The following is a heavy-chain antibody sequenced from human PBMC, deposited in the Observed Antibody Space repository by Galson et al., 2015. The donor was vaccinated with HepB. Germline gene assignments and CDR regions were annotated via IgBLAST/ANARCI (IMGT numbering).Heavy chain of an antibody. J-gene: IGHJ5*02. CDR3: ASSESDCSSSSCYARSWFDP. Sequence: QSGAEVKKPGESLRISCKGSGYSFTSYWISWVRQMPGKGLEWMGRIDPSDSYTNYSPSFQGHVTISADKSISTAYLQWSSLKASDTAMYYCASSESDCSSSSCYARSWFDPWVQGTLVTVSS. V-gene: IGHV5-10-1*01. D-gene: IGHD2-2*01. CDR2: IDPSDSYT. CDR1: GYSFTSYW.